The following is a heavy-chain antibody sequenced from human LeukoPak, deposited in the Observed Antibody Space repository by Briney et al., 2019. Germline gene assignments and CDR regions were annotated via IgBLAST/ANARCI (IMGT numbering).Heavy chain of an antibody. CDR2: ISGSGGST. V-gene: IGHV3-23*01. Sequence: GGSLRLSCAASGFTFSSYAMSWVRQAPGKGLEWVSAISGSGGSTYYADSVKGRFTISRDNSKNTLYLQMNSLRAEDTAVYYCAKDLSRYDFWSGYPMYYFDYWGQGTLVTVSS. CDR1: GFTFSSYA. J-gene: IGHJ4*02. CDR3: AKDLSRYDFWSGYPMYYFDY. D-gene: IGHD3-3*01.